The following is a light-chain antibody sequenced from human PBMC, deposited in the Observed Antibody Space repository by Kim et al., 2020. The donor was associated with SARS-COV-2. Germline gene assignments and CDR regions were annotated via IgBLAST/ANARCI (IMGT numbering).Light chain of an antibody. J-gene: IGLJ3*02. CDR3: CSYAGSWG. Sequence: QSALTQPASVSGSPGQSITISCTGTSSDVGSYNLVSWYQQHPGKAPKLMIYEVSKRPSGVSNRFSGSKSGNTASLTISGLQAEDEADYYCCSYAGSWGFGGWTQLTVL. CDR1: SSDVGSYNL. CDR2: EVS. V-gene: IGLV2-23*02.